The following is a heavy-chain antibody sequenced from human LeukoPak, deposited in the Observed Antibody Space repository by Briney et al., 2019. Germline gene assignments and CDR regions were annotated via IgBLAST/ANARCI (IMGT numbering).Heavy chain of an antibody. J-gene: IGHJ4*02. V-gene: IGHV3-7*03. Sequence: QPGGSLRLSCSASGFTFSSRWMSWVRQAPGKGLEWVANIKEDGSQKYYADSVKGRFTISRDSAKNSLYLQLNSLRAEDTAMYYCAGDRGYLQFDYWGQGTLVTVSS. CDR1: GFTFSSRW. D-gene: IGHD3-10*01. CDR2: IKEDGSQK. CDR3: AGDRGYLQFDY.